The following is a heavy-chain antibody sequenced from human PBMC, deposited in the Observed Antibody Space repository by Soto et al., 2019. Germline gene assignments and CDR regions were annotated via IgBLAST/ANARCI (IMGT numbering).Heavy chain of an antibody. CDR1: GGTFSSYA. J-gene: IGHJ6*02. V-gene: IGHV1-69*13. CDR3: ARDPVGAIYYYGMDV. D-gene: IGHD1-26*01. CDR2: IIPIFGTA. Sequence: SVKVSCKASGGTFSSYAISWVRQAPGQGLEWMGGIIPIFGTANYAQKFQGRVTITADESTSTAYMELSSLRSEDTAVYYCARDPVGAIYYYGMDVWGQVTTVTVSS.